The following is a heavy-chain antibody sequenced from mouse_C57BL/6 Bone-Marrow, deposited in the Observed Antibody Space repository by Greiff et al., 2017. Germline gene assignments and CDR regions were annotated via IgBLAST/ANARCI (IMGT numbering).Heavy chain of an antibody. D-gene: IGHD1-1*01. CDR2: IYPGNSDT. Sequence: VQLKQSGTVLARPGASVKMSCKTSGYTFTSYWMHWVKQRPGQGLEWIGAIYPGNSDTSYNQKFKGKAKLTAVTSASTAYMELSSLTNEDSAVYYCTRSYLLIRPAWFAYWGQGTLVTVSA. CDR3: TRSYLLIRPAWFAY. J-gene: IGHJ3*01. CDR1: GYTFTSYW. V-gene: IGHV1-5*01.